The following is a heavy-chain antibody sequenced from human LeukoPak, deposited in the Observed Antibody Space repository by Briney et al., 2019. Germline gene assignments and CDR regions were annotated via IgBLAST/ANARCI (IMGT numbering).Heavy chain of an antibody. CDR3: ARASIAARPGD. D-gene: IGHD6-6*01. CDR1: GFTFSSYW. CDR2: INSDGSST. J-gene: IGHJ4*02. V-gene: IGHV3-74*01. Sequence: QPGGSLRLSCAASGFTFSSYWMHWVRHAPGKGLVWVSRINSDGSSTSYADSVKGRFTISRDNAKNTLYLQMNSLRAEDTAVYYCARASIAARPGDWGQGTLVTVSS.